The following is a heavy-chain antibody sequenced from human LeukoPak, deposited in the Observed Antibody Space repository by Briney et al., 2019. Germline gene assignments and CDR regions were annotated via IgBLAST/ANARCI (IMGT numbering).Heavy chain of an antibody. V-gene: IGHV4-4*09. Sequence: SETLSLTCTVSGGSLSSYYWSWIRQPPGKGLEWIGYIYTSGSTNYNPSLKSRVTISVDTSKNQFSLKLSSVTAADTAVYYCARQWEDDWFDPWGQGTLVTVSS. CDR1: GGSLSSYY. CDR3: ARQWEDDWFDP. CDR2: IYTSGST. J-gene: IGHJ5*02. D-gene: IGHD1-26*01.